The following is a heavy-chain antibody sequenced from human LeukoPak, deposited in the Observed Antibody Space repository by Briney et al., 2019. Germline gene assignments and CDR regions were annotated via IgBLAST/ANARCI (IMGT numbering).Heavy chain of an antibody. CDR1: GYTFTGYY. V-gene: IGHV1-2*06. D-gene: IGHD1-26*01. CDR2: INPNSGNT. J-gene: IGHJ4*02. Sequence: ASVKVSCKASGYTFTGYYMHWVRQAPGQGLEWMGRINPNSGNTNYAQKLQGRVTMTTDTSTSTAYMELRSLRSDDTAVYYCARDEGDSGSYLVDYWGQGTLVTVSS. CDR3: ARDEGDSGSYLVDY.